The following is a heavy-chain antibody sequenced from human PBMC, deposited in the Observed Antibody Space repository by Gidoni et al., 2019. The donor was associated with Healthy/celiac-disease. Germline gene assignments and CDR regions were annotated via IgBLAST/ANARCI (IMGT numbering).Heavy chain of an antibody. J-gene: IGHJ6*02. CDR3: ASYGDYDGDYYYYGMDV. Sequence: QVQLVQSGAEVKKPGSSVKVSCKASGGTFSSYTISWVRQAPGQGLEWMGRIIPILGIANYAQKFQGRVTITADKSTSTAYMELSSLRSEDTAVYYCASYGDYDGDYYYYGMDVWGQGTTVTVSS. D-gene: IGHD4-17*01. CDR2: IIPILGIA. CDR1: GGTFSSYT. V-gene: IGHV1-69*02.